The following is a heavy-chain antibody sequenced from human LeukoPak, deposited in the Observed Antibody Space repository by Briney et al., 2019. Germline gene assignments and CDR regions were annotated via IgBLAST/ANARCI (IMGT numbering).Heavy chain of an antibody. CDR3: AKDHSDGGRSAWYHFDY. J-gene: IGHJ4*02. Sequence: PGRSLRLSCVVSGVTFADYAMHWVRQALGKGLEWVSGISWNSGSIGYADSVKGRFTISRDNAKSSLYLQMNSLRAEDMALYYCAKDHSDGGRSAWYHFDYWGQGALVTVSS. CDR1: GVTFADYA. V-gene: IGHV3-9*03. CDR2: ISWNSGSI. D-gene: IGHD2-15*01.